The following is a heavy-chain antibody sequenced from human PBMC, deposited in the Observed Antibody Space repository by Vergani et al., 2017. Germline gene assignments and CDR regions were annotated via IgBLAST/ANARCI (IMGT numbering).Heavy chain of an antibody. J-gene: IGHJ6*03. CDR1: GFTFSNYW. D-gene: IGHD1-7*01. Sequence: VQLVESGGGLVQPGGSLRLSCTASGFTFSNYWMQWVRQAPGKGLMWVSRINSDGDSTSYADSVKGRYTISRDNAKNTLYLQMDSLRAEETAVYYCARDELELLDYFYYMDVWGKGTTVTVSS. CDR3: ARDELELLDYFYYMDV. V-gene: IGHV3-74*01. CDR2: INSDGDST.